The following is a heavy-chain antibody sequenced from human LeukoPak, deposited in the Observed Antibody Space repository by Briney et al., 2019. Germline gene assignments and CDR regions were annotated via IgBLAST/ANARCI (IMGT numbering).Heavy chain of an antibody. CDR2: ISGSGGST. CDR1: GFTFSSYA. Sequence: GGSLRLSCAASGFTFSSYAMSWVRHAPGKGLQWVSAISGSGGSTYYADSVKGRFTISRDNSKNTLYLQMNILRAEDTAVYYGANGVYCSSTSGYDLYAMDVWGPGTTVTVSS. CDR3: ANGVYCSSTSGYDLYAMDV. D-gene: IGHD2-2*01. V-gene: IGHV3-23*01. J-gene: IGHJ6*02.